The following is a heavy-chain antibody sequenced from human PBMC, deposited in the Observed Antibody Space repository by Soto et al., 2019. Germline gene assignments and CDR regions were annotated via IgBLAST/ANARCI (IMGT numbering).Heavy chain of an antibody. CDR1: GFTFSSYW. CDR3: AATYASADFRFDF. V-gene: IGHV3-7*01. Sequence: GGSLRLSCAASGFTFSSYWMSWVRQAPGKGLEWVANIKQDGSEKYYVDSVKGRFTISRDNAKNSLYLQMNSLRAEDTAVYYCAATYASADFRFDFWGQGTLVTVSS. D-gene: IGHD2-21*02. J-gene: IGHJ4*02. CDR2: IKQDGSEK.